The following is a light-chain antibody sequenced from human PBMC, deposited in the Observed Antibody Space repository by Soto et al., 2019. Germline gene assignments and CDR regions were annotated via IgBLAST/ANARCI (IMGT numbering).Light chain of an antibody. Sequence: SYELAQPPSVSAAPGQTARITCGGNNIRSKSVHWYQQKPGQAPVLVVYDESDRPSGIPERFSGYNSGNTATLTSSRVEAGDEADYYCQVWDSSSDHLYVFGTGTKGTVL. J-gene: IGLJ1*01. V-gene: IGLV3-21*02. CDR1: NIRSKS. CDR3: QVWDSSSDHLYV. CDR2: DES.